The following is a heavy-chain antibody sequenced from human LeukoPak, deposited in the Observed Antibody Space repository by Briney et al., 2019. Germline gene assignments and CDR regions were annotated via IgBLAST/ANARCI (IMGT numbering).Heavy chain of an antibody. CDR3: GTMVRGVSARNSWFDP. Sequence: PSETLSLTCTVSGGSISSYYWSWIRQPPGKGLEWIGYIYYSGSTNYNTSLKSRVTISVDTSKNQFSLKLSSVTAADTAVYYCGTMVRGVSARNSWFDPWGQGTLVTVSS. CDR1: GGSISSYY. CDR2: IYYSGST. D-gene: IGHD3-10*01. J-gene: IGHJ5*02. V-gene: IGHV4-59*01.